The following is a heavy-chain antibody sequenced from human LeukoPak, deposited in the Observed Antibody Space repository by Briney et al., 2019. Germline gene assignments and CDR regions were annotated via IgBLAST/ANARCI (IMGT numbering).Heavy chain of an antibody. CDR2: ISGSGGDT. V-gene: IGHV3-23*01. J-gene: IGHJ4*02. CDR1: GFTFSSYA. Sequence: GGSLRLSCAASGFTFSSYAMSWVRQAPGKGLEWVSAISGSGGDTHYADSVKGRFTISRDNSKNTLYLQMSSLRAEDTAVYYCATRPPEETYFGVFDYWGQGTLVTVSS. CDR3: ATRPPEETYFGVFDY. D-gene: IGHD2/OR15-2a*01.